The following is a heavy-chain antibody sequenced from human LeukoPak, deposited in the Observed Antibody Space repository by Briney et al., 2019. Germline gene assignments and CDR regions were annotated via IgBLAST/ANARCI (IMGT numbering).Heavy chain of an antibody. CDR3: ARGSPSRYNYDSSGYYGGYFDY. V-gene: IGHV1-18*01. Sequence: GASVKVSCKASGYTFTSYDINWVRQAPGQGLEWMGWISAYNGKTYYAQKLQGRVTMTTDTSTSTAYMELRSLRSDDTAVYYCARGSPSRYNYDSSGYYGGYFDYWGQGTPVTVSS. D-gene: IGHD3-22*01. CDR2: ISAYNGKT. CDR1: GYTFTSYD. J-gene: IGHJ4*02.